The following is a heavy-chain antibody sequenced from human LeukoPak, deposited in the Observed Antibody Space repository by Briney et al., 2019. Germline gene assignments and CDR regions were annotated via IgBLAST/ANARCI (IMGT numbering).Heavy chain of an antibody. CDR1: GYTFTSYG. CDR3: ATTARSDYYDSSGYYR. V-gene: IGHV1-18*01. CDR2: ISAYNGNT. J-gene: IGHJ4*02. D-gene: IGHD3-22*01. Sequence: ASVKVSCKASGYTFTSYGISWVRQAPGQGLEWMGWISAYNGNTNYAQKLQGRVTMTEDTSTDTAYMELSSLRSEDTAVYYCATTARSDYYDSSGYYRWGQGTLVTVSS.